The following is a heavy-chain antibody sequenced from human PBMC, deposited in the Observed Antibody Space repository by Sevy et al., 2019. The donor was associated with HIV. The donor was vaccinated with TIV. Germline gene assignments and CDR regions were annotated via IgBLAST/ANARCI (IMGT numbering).Heavy chain of an antibody. CDR1: GFTFNDYN. J-gene: IGHJ5*02. Sequence: GGSLRLSCAASGFTFNDYNLSWIRQAPGKGLEWVSYISTSTSTTTMYYADSVKGRFTISRDNAKNSIYLQMNSLRVDDTAVYCCARVSGWFDAWGQGTLVTVS. CDR2: ISTSTSTTTM. V-gene: IGHV3-11*01. CDR3: ARVSGWFDA.